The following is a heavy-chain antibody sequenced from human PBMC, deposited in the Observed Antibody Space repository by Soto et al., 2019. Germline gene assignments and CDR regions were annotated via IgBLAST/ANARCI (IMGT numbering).Heavy chain of an antibody. CDR2: INPSTGAT. J-gene: IGHJ4*02. CDR1: GFTLLNDY. D-gene: IGHD2-21*02. Sequence: GASVKVSCKASGFTLLNDYIHWVRQAPRQGLEWMGMINPSTGATRYSQQFRGRVTVTWDTSTSTVYMELSSLRSEDTAVYYCARDLGYCGGDCSSDYWGQGTLVTVSS. CDR3: ARDLGYCGGDCSSDY. V-gene: IGHV1-46*01.